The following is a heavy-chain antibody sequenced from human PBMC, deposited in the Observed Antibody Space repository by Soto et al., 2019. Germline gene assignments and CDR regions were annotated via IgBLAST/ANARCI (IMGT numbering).Heavy chain of an antibody. J-gene: IGHJ4*02. CDR2: IYYSGST. CDR1: GGSISSYY. D-gene: IGHD3-16*01. Sequence: SETLSLTCTVSGGSISSYYWSWIRQPPGKGLEWIGYIYYSGSTNYNPSLKSRVTISVDTSKNQFSLKLSSVTAADTAVYYCARAEAATAGGGDYWGQGTLVTVSS. CDR3: ARAEAATAGGGDY. V-gene: IGHV4-59*01.